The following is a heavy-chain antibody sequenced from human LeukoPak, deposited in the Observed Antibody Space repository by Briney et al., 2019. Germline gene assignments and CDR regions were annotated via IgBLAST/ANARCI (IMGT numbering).Heavy chain of an antibody. D-gene: IGHD4-23*01. J-gene: IGHJ4*02. V-gene: IGHV1-18*01. Sequence: ASVKVSCKASGGSFSRSTVTWVRQAPGQGLEWMGWISAYNGNTNYAQKVQGRVTMTTDTSTSTAYMELRSLRSDDTAVYYCARGESTTVVTPGDYWGQGTLVTVSS. CDR2: ISAYNGNT. CDR1: GGSFSRST. CDR3: ARGESTTVVTPGDY.